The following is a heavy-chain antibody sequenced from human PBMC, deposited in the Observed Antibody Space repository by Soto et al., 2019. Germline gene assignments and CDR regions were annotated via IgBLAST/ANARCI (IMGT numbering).Heavy chain of an antibody. CDR1: GYTFTRYD. Sequence: VKVSCKASGYTFTRYDINWVRQAPGQGLEWMGWMNPNSGNTHYAQKFQGRVTMTRNTSISTGYMELSNLRSEDTAVYYCARYSGGYYYGMDDWGQGTTVTVSS. J-gene: IGHJ6*02. CDR2: MNPNSGNT. D-gene: IGHD1-26*01. V-gene: IGHV1-8*01. CDR3: ARYSGGYYYGMDD.